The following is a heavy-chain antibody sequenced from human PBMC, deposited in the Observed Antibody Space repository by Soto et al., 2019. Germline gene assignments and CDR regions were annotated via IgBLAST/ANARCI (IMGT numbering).Heavy chain of an antibody. J-gene: IGHJ5*02. CDR3: ARGRAYCSSKRCYPNWFDT. CDR2: IYYSGST. V-gene: IGHV4-59*01. CDR1: GGSISSYY. D-gene: IGHD2-2*01. Sequence: SETLSLTCTVSGGSISSYYWSWIRQPPGKGLEWIGYIYYSGSTNYNPSLKSRVTISVDTSKNQFSLKLSSVTAADTAVYYCARGRAYCSSKRCYPNWFDTRGQATLVTVSS.